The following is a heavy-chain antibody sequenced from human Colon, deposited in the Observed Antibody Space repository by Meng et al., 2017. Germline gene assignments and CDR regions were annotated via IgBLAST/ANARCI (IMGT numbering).Heavy chain of an antibody. J-gene: IGHJ4*02. CDR2: ARIDYANT. CDR1: GASVRSPDHQ. D-gene: IGHD3-16*01. CDR3: ARDYWGSLDF. V-gene: IGHV4-61*08. Sequence: HGQLQESGPGRVRPSETPSLICAVSGASVRSPDHQWGWVRQPPGKGLEWIGYARIDYANTNYNPSLKSRVNVSLDTSKNQFSLNVRSVTAADTAVYYCARDYWGSLDFWGQGILVTVSS.